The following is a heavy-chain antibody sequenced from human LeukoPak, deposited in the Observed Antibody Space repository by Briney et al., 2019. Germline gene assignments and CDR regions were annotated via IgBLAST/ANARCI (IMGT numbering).Heavy chain of an antibody. Sequence: PGGSLRLSCAASGFTFSRNAMSWVRQAPGKGLEWLSYINSDSGGILYADSVKGRFTISRDNAWDSLYLQMNSLRVEDTAVYYCARDRGSSGWPIFDRWGQGALVTVSS. CDR2: INSDSGGI. CDR1: GFTFSRNA. D-gene: IGHD6-19*01. CDR3: ARDRGSSGWPIFDR. V-gene: IGHV3-48*01. J-gene: IGHJ4*02.